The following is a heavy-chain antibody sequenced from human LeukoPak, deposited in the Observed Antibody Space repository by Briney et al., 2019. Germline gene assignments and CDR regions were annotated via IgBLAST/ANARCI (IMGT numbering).Heavy chain of an antibody. CDR1: GFSFSSFA. J-gene: IGHJ6*02. CDR3: AKDPFLDFIAAAAPFVDYYGMDV. D-gene: IGHD6-13*01. V-gene: IGHV3-23*01. Sequence: GSLRLSCAASGFSFSSFAVTWVRQAPGKGLEWVSAISGSGGSTYYADSVKGRFTISRDNSKNTLYLQMNSLRAEDTAVYYCAKDPFLDFIAAAAPFVDYYGMDVWGQGTTVTVSS. CDR2: ISGSGGST.